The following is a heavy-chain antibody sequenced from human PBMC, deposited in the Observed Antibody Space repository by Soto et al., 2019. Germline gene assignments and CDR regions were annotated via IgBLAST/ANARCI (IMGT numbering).Heavy chain of an antibody. Sequence: VQLLESGGGLEQPGGSLRLSCAASGFTFSTYSMSWVRQAPGKGLEWVSAVSRGGDTYYADSVKGRFIISRDNLKNTLYLQMNSLRAEDTAVYYCAKGATGAFDYWGQGALVTVSS. CDR1: GFTFSTYS. CDR2: VSRGGDT. D-gene: IGHD7-27*01. V-gene: IGHV3-23*01. J-gene: IGHJ4*02. CDR3: AKGATGAFDY.